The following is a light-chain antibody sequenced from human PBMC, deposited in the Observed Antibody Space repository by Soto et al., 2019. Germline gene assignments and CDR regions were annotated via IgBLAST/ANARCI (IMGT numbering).Light chain of an antibody. J-gene: IGLJ1*01. CDR3: SSSTTSRLYV. V-gene: IGLV2-14*01. Sequence: QSALTQPTSVSGSPGQSIAIPCTGNGNDIGAYDYVSWYQQHPGKAPRLLIHGVRNRPPGISSRFSGFKSGLTASLTISGLQAEDEADYYCSSSTTSRLYVFGPGTKVTVL. CDR1: GNDIGAYDY. CDR2: GVR.